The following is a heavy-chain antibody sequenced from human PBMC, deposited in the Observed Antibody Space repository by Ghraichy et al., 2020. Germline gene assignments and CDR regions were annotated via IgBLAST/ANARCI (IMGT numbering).Heavy chain of an antibody. CDR3: AREGRGSWSLDY. D-gene: IGHD1-26*01. CDR1: GGSISRSSYY. Sequence: SETLSLTCTVSGGSISRSSYYWGWIRQPPGKGLEWIGNMYYGGSTNYNPSLKSRVTISVDTSKNQFSLKLSSVTAADTAVYYCAREGRGSWSLDYWGQGTLVTVSS. V-gene: IGHV4-39*02. CDR2: MYYGGST. J-gene: IGHJ4*02.